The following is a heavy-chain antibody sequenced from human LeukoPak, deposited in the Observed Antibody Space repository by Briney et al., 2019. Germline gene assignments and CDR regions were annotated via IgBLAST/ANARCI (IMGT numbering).Heavy chain of an antibody. CDR3: ASRAGPYSQPYYY. D-gene: IGHD2-15*01. V-gene: IGHV3-64*01. J-gene: IGHJ4*02. CDR1: RFTLSNYA. CDR2: ISRNGDNT. Sequence: VGSLRLSRAASRFTLSNYAMHWVRPDPAQGLEYVSAISRNGDNTHYANSVTGRFTLSRENSKNTLCLQMCSLRAYDLAMCLCASRAGPYSQPYYYCGEGILVTASS.